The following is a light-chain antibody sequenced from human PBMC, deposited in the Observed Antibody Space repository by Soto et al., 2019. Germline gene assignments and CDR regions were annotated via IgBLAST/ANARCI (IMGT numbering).Light chain of an antibody. CDR1: QGINSW. CDR3: QQANTFPFT. V-gene: IGKV1-12*01. CDR2: GTS. Sequence: DIQMTQSPSSVSASVGDRVTITCRASQGINSWLAWYQQKPGKAPTLLIYGTSSLQSGVPSRFSGGGSGTDFTLTISSLQPEDFATYYCQQANTFPFTFGPGTKVDIK. J-gene: IGKJ3*01.